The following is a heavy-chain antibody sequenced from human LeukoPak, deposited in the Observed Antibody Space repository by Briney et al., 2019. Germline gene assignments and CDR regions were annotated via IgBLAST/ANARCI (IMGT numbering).Heavy chain of an antibody. CDR1: GYTFTSYY. V-gene: IGHV1-46*01. Sequence: ASVKVSCKASGYTFTSYYMHWVRQAPGQGLEWMGLINPSGGSTSYAQKFQGRVTMTRDTSTSTVYMELSSLRSEDTAVYYCARDYPVAAYGMDVWGQGTTVTVSS. D-gene: IGHD5-12*01. CDR2: INPSGGST. CDR3: ARDYPVAAYGMDV. J-gene: IGHJ6*02.